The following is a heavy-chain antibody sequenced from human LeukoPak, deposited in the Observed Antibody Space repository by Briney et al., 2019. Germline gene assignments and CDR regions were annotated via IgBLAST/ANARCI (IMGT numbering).Heavy chain of an antibody. CDR2: IRSDGSST. V-gene: IGHV3-64*01. CDR1: GFSFSAYI. Sequence: AGGSLRLSGVASGFSFSAYIMHWVRQAPGKGLEYVSAIRSDGSSTFYPNSVKGRFTISRDNSKSTLYLQMGSLRAEDTAVYYCTRRYGGHSGWAGYHDSWGQGTLVTVSS. CDR3: TRRYGGHSGWAGYHDS. J-gene: IGHJ4*02. D-gene: IGHD6-19*01.